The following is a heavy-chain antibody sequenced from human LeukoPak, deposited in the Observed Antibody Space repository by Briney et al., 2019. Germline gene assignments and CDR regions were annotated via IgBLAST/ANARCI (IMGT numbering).Heavy chain of an antibody. V-gene: IGHV3-33*06. D-gene: IGHD5-12*01. CDR2: TSYDGKNI. CDR3: AKTYSQESGYDFFFHY. CDR1: GFSFSNYG. Sequence: PGGSLRLSCAASGFSFSNYGFHWVRQAPGKGLDWVSATSYDGKNIHYADSVKGRFTISRDNSRNTVYLQMNSLRVEDTAVYYCAKTYSQESGYDFFFHYWGQGTRVTVSS. J-gene: IGHJ4*02.